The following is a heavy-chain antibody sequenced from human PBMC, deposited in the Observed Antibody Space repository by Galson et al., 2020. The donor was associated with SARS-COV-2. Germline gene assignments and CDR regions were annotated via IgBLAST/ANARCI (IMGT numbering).Heavy chain of an antibody. Sequence: KIGESLKISCKGSGYSFTSYWIGWVRQMPGKGLEWMGIINPGDSDTSYSPSFQGQVTISTDKAISSAYLQWSSLKASDTAMYYCARHGRVRGVIHLSGNYYYYYGMDVWGQGTTVTVSS. CDR1: GYSFTSYW. CDR3: ARHGRVRGVIHLSGNYYYYYGMDV. J-gene: IGHJ6*02. V-gene: IGHV5-51*01. CDR2: INPGDSDT. D-gene: IGHD3-10*01.